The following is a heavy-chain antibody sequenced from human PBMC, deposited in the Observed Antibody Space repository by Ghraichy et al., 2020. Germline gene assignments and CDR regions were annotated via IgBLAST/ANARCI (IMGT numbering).Heavy chain of an antibody. CDR2: IKQDGSAK. CDR3: AGGPGWISDY. J-gene: IGHJ4*02. D-gene: IGHD6-19*01. CDR1: GFTFSTFW. Sequence: LTCAASGFTFSTFWMNWVRQTPGKGLEWVANIKQDGSAKYYVDSVKGRFTISRDNARNSLYLQMNSLRAEDTAAYYCAGGPGWISDYWGQGTQVTVSS. V-gene: IGHV3-7*03.